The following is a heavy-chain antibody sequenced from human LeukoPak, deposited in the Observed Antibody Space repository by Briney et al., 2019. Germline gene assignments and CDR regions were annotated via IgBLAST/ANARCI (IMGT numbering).Heavy chain of an antibody. Sequence: GGSLRLSCAASGFTFSSYAMHWVRQAPGKGLEWVAVISYDGSNKYYADSVKGRFTISRDNSKNTLYLQMNSLRAEDTAVYYCARGFHGIDFDYWGQGTLVTVSS. CDR3: ARGFHGIDFDY. J-gene: IGHJ4*02. CDR2: ISYDGSNK. CDR1: GFTFSSYA. D-gene: IGHD1-14*01. V-gene: IGHV3-30-3*01.